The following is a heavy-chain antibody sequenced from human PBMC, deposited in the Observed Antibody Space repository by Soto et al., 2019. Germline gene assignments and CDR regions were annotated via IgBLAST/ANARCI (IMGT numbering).Heavy chain of an antibody. CDR2: INHSGSA. V-gene: IGHV4-34*01. CDR1: GGSFSGYY. Sequence: QVQLQQWGAGLLKPSETLSLTCAVYGGSFSGYYLTWIRQPPGKGLEWIGEINHSGSATYNPSLKSRLTRSVDTSKDQFSLKLTSVTAADAAVYSCARGGRVTCLNHHWGQGTLVTVSS. CDR3: ARGGRVTCLNHH. D-gene: IGHD5-18*01. J-gene: IGHJ1*01.